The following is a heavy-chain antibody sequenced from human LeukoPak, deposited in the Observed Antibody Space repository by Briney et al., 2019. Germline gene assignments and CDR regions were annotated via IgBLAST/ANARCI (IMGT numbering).Heavy chain of an antibody. J-gene: IGHJ4*02. CDR1: GYTFTSYG. CDR3: ARDPSNTSGWFPYFDY. V-gene: IGHV1-18*01. Sequence: GASVKVSCKASGYTFTSYGISWVRQAPGQGLEWMGWISAYNGNTNYAQKLQGRVTMTTDTSTSTAYMELRSLRSDDTAVYYCARDPSNTSGWFPYFDYWGQGTLVTVSS. CDR2: ISAYNGNT. D-gene: IGHD6-19*01.